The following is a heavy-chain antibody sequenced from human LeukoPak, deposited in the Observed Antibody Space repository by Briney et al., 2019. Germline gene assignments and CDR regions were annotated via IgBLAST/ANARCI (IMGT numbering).Heavy chain of an antibody. D-gene: IGHD3-3*01. CDR3: AGSTIFGVVIIHGMDV. CDR2: IIPIFGTA. CDR1: GGTFSSYA. V-gene: IGHV1-69*13. Sequence: SVQVSCKASGGTFSSYAISWVRQAPGQGLEWMGGIIPIFGTANYAQKFQGRVTITADESTSTAYMELSSLRSEDTAVYYCAGSTIFGVVIIHGMDVWGQGTTVTVSS. J-gene: IGHJ6*02.